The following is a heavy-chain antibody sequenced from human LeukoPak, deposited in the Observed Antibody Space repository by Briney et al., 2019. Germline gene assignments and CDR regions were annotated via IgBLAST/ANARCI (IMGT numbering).Heavy chain of an antibody. D-gene: IGHD3-10*01. V-gene: IGHV3-49*04. CDR1: GFTFSSYA. CDR3: TRVPYYYGSGKYFDF. Sequence: PGGSLRLSCAASGFTFSSYAMHWVRQAPGKGLEWVGFIRSKAYGGTTEYAASVKGRFTISRDDSKSIAYLQMNSLKTEDTAVYYCTRVPYYYGSGKYFDFWGQGTLVTVSS. CDR2: IRSKAYGGTT. J-gene: IGHJ4*02.